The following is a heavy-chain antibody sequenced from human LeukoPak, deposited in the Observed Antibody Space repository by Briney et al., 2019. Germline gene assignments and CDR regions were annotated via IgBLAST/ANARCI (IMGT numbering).Heavy chain of an antibody. V-gene: IGHV4-61*02. D-gene: IGHD3-22*01. Sequence: SQTLSLTCTVSGGSFSSGNYYWSWIRPRAGQELEWIVRICADGAPNYRPSLKSLVSISVDVSKNQFSLRLTSVTAADTAVYYCARGRDSSAYQFMRLDSWGQGTLVTVSS. CDR3: ARGRDSSAYQFMRLDS. CDR1: GGSFSSGNYY. CDR2: ICADGAP. J-gene: IGHJ4*02.